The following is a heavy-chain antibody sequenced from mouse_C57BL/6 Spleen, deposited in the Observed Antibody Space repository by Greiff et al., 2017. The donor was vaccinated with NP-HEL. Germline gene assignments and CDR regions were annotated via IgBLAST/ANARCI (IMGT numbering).Heavy chain of an antibody. Sequence: VQLKQPGAELVRPGSSVKLSCKASGYTFTSYWMHWVKQRPIQGLEWIGNIDPSDSETHYNQKFKDKATLTVDKSSSTAYMQLSSLTSEDSAVYYCARDAGGYAMDYWGQGTSVTVSS. CDR3: ARDAGGYAMDY. J-gene: IGHJ4*01. CDR2: IDPSDSET. V-gene: IGHV1-52*01. CDR1: GYTFTSYW.